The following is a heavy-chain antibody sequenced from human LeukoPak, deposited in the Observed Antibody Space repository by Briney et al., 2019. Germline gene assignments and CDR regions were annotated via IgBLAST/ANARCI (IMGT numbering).Heavy chain of an antibody. CDR2: IYYSGST. D-gene: IGHD1-26*01. CDR1: GGSISSYY. V-gene: IGHV4-59*08. CDR3: ARLASGSYGPLTPFDY. Sequence: PSETLSRTCTVSGGSISSYYWSWIRQPPGKGLEWIGDIYYSGSTNYNPSLKSRVTISVDTSKNQFSLRLSSVTAADTAVYYSARLASGSYGPLTPFDYWGQGTLVTVSS. J-gene: IGHJ4*02.